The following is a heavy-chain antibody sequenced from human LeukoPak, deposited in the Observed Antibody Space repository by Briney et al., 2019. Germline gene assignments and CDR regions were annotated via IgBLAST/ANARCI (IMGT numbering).Heavy chain of an antibody. D-gene: IGHD5-18*01. CDR1: GGSFSGYY. CDR2: INHSGST. Sequence: PSETLSLTCAVYGGSFSGYYRSWIRQPPGEGLEWIGEINHSGSTNYNPSLKSRVTISVDTSKNQFSLKLSSVTAADTAVYYCARVNPPPKGERGYSYGVDYWGQGTLVTVSS. V-gene: IGHV4-34*01. CDR3: ARVNPPPKGERGYSYGVDY. J-gene: IGHJ4*02.